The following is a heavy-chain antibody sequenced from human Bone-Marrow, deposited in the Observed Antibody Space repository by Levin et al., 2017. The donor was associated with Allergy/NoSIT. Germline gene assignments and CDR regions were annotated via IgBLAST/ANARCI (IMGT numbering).Heavy chain of an antibody. CDR1: GYTFISYG. CDR2: ISAYNGNT. J-gene: IGHJ4*02. Sequence: ASVKVSCKASGYTFISYGISWVRQAPGQGLEWMGWISAYNGNTKYAQKIQGRVTMTTDTSTSTAYMELRSLTSDDTAVYYCARDLLPNINGDSHEGPNNNWGQGTLVTVSS. V-gene: IGHV1-18*01. CDR3: ARDLLPNINGDSHEGPNNN. D-gene: IGHD4-17*01.